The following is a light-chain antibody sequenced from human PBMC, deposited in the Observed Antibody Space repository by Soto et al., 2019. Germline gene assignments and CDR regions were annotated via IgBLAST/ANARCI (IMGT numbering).Light chain of an antibody. J-gene: IGKJ5*01. CDR2: GAS. CDR1: QSVRSSY. V-gene: IGKV3-20*01. CDR3: QQYGSSPPIT. Sequence: EIVLTQSPGTLSLSPGERATLSCRASQSVRSSYLAWYQQKPGQAPRLLIYGASSRATGIPDRFSGSGSGTDFTLTISRLEAEDFAVYYCQQYGSSPPITFGQGTRLEIK.